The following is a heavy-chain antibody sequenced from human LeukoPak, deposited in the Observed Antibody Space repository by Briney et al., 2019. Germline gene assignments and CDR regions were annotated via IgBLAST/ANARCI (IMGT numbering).Heavy chain of an antibody. CDR2: IYYSGST. CDR1: GGSFSGYY. CDR3: ARQSTAAFDI. J-gene: IGHJ3*02. Sequence: SETLSLTCAVYGGSFSGYYWSWIRQPPGKGLEWIGYIYYSGSTNYNPSLKSRVTISVDTSKNQFSLKLSSVTAADTAVYYRARQSTAAFDIWGQGTMVTVSS. V-gene: IGHV4-59*08.